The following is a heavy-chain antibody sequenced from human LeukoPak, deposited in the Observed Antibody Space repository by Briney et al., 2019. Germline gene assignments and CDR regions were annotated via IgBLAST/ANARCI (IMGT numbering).Heavy chain of an antibody. CDR2: IYYSGST. CDR1: GGSISSYY. Sequence: SETLSLTCTVSGGSISSYYWSWIRQPPGKGLEWIGYIYYSGSTNYNPSLKSRVTISVDTSKNQFSLKLSSVTAADTAVYFCARELGATSPFDYWGQGALVAVSS. CDR3: ARELGATSPFDY. V-gene: IGHV4-59*01. J-gene: IGHJ4*02. D-gene: IGHD1-26*01.